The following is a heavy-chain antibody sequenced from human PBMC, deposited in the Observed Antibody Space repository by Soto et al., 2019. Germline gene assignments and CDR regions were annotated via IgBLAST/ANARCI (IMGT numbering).Heavy chain of an antibody. V-gene: IGHV3-23*01. CDR3: AKGGATYGLLTHDY. CDR1: GITFGDYA. D-gene: IGHD3-9*01. CDR2: VTGSATNI. J-gene: IGHJ4*02. Sequence: EVHLLESGGGLVQPWGSLRLPCAASGITFGDYAISLGRQAPGKGLEWVATVTGSATNIYYTDSVKGRFAVSRDNSRDTLYLQMNRLTAEDTAVYYCAKGGATYGLLTHDYWGQGTLVTVSS.